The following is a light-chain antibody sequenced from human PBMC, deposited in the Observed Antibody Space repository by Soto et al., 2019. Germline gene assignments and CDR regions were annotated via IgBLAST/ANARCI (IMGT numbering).Light chain of an antibody. J-gene: IGLJ3*02. CDR2: GNS. Sequence: QSVLTQPTSVSGAPGQRVTISCTGSSSNIGAGYDVHWYQQLPGTAPKLLIYGNSNRPSGVPDRFSGSKSGTSASLAITGLQAEDEADYYCQSYDSSLGDLWVFGGGTKLTVL. CDR1: SSNIGAGYD. V-gene: IGLV1-40*01. CDR3: QSYDSSLGDLWV.